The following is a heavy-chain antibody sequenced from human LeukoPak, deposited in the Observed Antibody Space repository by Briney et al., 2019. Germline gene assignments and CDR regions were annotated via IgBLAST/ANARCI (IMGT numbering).Heavy chain of an antibody. CDR2: ISGSGGST. V-gene: IGHV3-23*01. CDR3: ARDLRGYSGYDYRGAFDY. Sequence: GGSLRLSCSASGFTFSSYAMSWVRQAPGKGLEWVSAISGSGGSTYYADSVKGRFTISRDNSKNTLYLQMNSLRAEDTAVYYCARDLRGYSGYDYRGAFDYWGQGTLVTVSS. CDR1: GFTFSSYA. J-gene: IGHJ4*02. D-gene: IGHD5-12*01.